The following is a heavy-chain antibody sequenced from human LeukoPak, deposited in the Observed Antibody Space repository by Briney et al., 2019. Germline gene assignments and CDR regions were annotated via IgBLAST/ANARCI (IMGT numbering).Heavy chain of an antibody. Sequence: GGSLRLSCAPSGFTFSLYAMTWVRQAPGKVLEWVSDISGDGSITYYADSVRGRFTISRDNSNNRLYLQMNSLRAEDTAIYYCAREISNGWGYFDYWGQGSLVIVSP. V-gene: IGHV3-23*01. J-gene: IGHJ4*02. D-gene: IGHD6-19*01. CDR3: AREISNGWGYFDY. CDR2: ISGDGSIT. CDR1: GFTFSLYA.